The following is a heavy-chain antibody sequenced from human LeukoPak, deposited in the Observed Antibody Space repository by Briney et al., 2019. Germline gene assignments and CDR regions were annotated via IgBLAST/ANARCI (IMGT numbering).Heavy chain of an antibody. J-gene: IGHJ4*02. V-gene: IGHV3-23*01. CDR3: AKDSDDSSGLNDY. CDR1: GFTFSSYA. CDR2: ISGSGGST. Sequence: GGSLRLSCAASGFTFSSYAMNWVRQAPGKGLEWVSAISGSGGSTYYADSVKGRFTISRDNSKNTLYLQMNSLRAEDTAVYYCAKDSDDSSGLNDYWGQGTLVTVSS. D-gene: IGHD3-22*01.